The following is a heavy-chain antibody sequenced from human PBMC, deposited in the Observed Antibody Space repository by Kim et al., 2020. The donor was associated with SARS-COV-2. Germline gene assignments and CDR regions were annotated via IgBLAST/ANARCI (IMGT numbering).Heavy chain of an antibody. CDR1: GFTVSSNY. Sequence: GGSLRLSCAASGFTVSSNYMSWLRQAPGKGLEWLSVIYSGDKTYHVESVKGRLTISRDNSKNTLYLQMSSLRVEDTAVYYCATNLAAAGVVWGQGTLVSV. D-gene: IGHD6-13*01. CDR2: IYSGDKT. J-gene: IGHJ4*02. V-gene: IGHV3-66*01. CDR3: ATNLAAAGVV.